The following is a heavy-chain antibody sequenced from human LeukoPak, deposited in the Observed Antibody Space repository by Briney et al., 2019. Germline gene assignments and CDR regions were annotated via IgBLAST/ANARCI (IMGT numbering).Heavy chain of an antibody. V-gene: IGHV4-39*01. CDR3: ARPFPTDCSSTSCSIDY. J-gene: IGHJ4*02. CDR1: GGSISSSSYY. D-gene: IGHD2-2*01. Sequence: SETLSLTCTVSGGSISSSSYYWGWIRQPPGTGLEWIGSIYYSGSTYYNPSLKSRVTISVDTSKDQFSLKLSSVTAADTAVYYCARPFPTDCSSTSCSIDYWGQGTLVTVSS. CDR2: IYYSGST.